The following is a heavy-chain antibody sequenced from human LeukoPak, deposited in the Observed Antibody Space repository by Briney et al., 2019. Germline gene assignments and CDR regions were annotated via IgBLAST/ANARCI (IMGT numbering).Heavy chain of an antibody. CDR2: ISGSGGTT. D-gene: IGHD3-10*01. V-gene: IGHV3-23*01. CDR1: GFTSNSYA. CDR3: AKDLIPYLHYDSGGYYPSFDS. J-gene: IGHJ4*02. Sequence: GGSLRLSCAASGFTSNSYALSWVRQAPGKGLQWVSSISGSGGTTYYADSVTGRFTISRDNSNNTLFLQMNSLRAEDTAIYYCAKDLIPYLHYDSGGYYPSFDSWGQGALATVSS.